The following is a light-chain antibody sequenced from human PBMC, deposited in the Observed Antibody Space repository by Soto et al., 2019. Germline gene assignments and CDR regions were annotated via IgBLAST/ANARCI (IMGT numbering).Light chain of an antibody. CDR3: QQATNFPPT. J-gene: IGKJ1*01. CDR2: AAG. V-gene: IGKV1-12*01. CDR1: QDLSGW. Sequence: DVQMTQSPSSVSASIGDRVTITCRASQDLSGWLTWYQQRPPKAPKALIYAAGSLQSGVPSRFSGSGSGTEYTLTINGLQTEDFATYYCQQATNFPPTLGQGTTVEI.